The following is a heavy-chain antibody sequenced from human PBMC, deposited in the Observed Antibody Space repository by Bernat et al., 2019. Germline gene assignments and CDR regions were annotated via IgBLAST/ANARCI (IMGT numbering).Heavy chain of an antibody. V-gene: IGHV3-33*01. CDR2: KWDDGSNK. CDR1: GFTFSSYV. Sequence: QVQLVESGGGVVQPGRSLRLSCAASGFTFSSYVLHWVRQAPGKGLEWVAGKWDDGSNKYYADSVQGRFTISSDNSKNTLYLKMKSLRAEDTAVYYCARDGDDFWGGYYPPPSYYMDVWGKGTTVTVSS. D-gene: IGHD3-3*01. CDR3: ARDGDDFWGGYYPPPSYYMDV. J-gene: IGHJ6*03.